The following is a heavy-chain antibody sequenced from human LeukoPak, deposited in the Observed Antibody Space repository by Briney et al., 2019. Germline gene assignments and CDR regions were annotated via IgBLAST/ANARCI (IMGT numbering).Heavy chain of an antibody. D-gene: IGHD6-19*01. CDR2: INPSGGST. Sequence: GGSLRLSCAASGYTFTSYYMHWVRQAPGQGLEWMGIINPSGGSTSYAQKFQGRVTMTRDTSTSTVYMELSSLRSEDTAVYYCARPTGYSSGWSDLDAFDIWGQGTMVTVSS. CDR1: GYTFTSYY. CDR3: ARPTGYSSGWSDLDAFDI. V-gene: IGHV1-46*01. J-gene: IGHJ3*02.